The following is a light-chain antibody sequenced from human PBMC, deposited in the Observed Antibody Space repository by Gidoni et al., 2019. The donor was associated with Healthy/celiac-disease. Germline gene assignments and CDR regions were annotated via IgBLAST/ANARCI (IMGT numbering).Light chain of an antibody. CDR2: LGS. J-gene: IGKJ1*01. CDR1: QSLQHSNGYNY. V-gene: IGKV2-28*01. CDR3: MRALQTPRT. Sequence: DIVMTPSPLSLPVTPGEPASIPGRSSQSLQHSNGYNYVDWYLQKPGQSPQLLIHLGSHRASGVPDRFSGSGAGTDFTLKISRVEAEDVGVYYCMRALQTPRTFGEGTKVEIK.